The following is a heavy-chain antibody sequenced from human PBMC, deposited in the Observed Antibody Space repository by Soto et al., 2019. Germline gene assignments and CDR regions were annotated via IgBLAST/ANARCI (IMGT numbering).Heavy chain of an antibody. J-gene: IGHJ6*02. V-gene: IGHV3-21*01. Sequence: GSLRLSCAASVFTSSSYSMNWVRQAPGKGLEWVSSISSSSSYIYYADSVKGRFTISRDNAKNSLYLQMNSLRAEDTAVYYCAREDIVVVTAAEDYYYYGMDVWGQGTKVTVSS. CDR1: VFTSSSYS. D-gene: IGHD2-2*01. CDR2: ISSSSSYI. CDR3: AREDIVVVTAAEDYYYYGMDV.